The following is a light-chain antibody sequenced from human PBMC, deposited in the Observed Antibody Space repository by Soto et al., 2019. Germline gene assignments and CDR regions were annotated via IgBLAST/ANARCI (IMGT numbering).Light chain of an antibody. CDR3: QQANSFPLT. J-gene: IGKJ4*01. CDR2: AAS. Sequence: DIQMTQSPSSLSASVGDRVTITCRASQDISSYLNWYQQKPGKAPKLLIYAASSLQSGVPSRFSGSGSGTDFTLTISSLQPEDFATYYCQQANSFPLTFGGGTKVDIK. V-gene: IGKV1-12*01. CDR1: QDISSY.